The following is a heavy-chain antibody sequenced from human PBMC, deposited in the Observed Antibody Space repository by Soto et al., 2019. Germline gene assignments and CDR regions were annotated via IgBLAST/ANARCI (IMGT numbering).Heavy chain of an antibody. CDR1: GFTFSSYR. V-gene: IGHV3-21*01. D-gene: IGHD5-18*01. Sequence: GGALRLSCAASGFTFSSYRMNWVRQAPGKGLEWVSSISSSSSYIYYADSVKGRFTISRDNAKNSLYLQMNSLRAEDTAVYYCARDRPVDTANFDYWGQGTQFTVSS. CDR3: ARDRPVDTANFDY. J-gene: IGHJ4*02. CDR2: ISSSSSYI.